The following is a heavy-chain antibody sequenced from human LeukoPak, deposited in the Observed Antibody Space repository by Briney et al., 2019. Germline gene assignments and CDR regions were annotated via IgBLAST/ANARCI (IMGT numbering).Heavy chain of an antibody. D-gene: IGHD3-22*01. V-gene: IGHV4-61*02. J-gene: IGHJ3*02. Sequence: SETLSLTCTVSGGSISSGSYYWSWIRQPAGKGLEWIGRIYTSGSTNYNPSLKSRITISMDTSKNQFSLKLSSVTAADTAVYYCPRTIVVVIERNDAFDIWGQGTMVTVSS. CDR2: IYTSGST. CDR1: GGSISSGSYY. CDR3: PRTIVVVIERNDAFDI.